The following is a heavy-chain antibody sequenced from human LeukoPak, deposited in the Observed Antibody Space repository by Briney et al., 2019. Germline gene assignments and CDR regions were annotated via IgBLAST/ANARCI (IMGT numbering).Heavy chain of an antibody. J-gene: IGHJ4*02. V-gene: IGHV1-2*02. CDR3: ARVRVTGSYGLDLGH. CDR2: IDPNSGGT. D-gene: IGHD1-26*01. Sequence: ASVKVSCKASGYTFTGYFMHWVRQAPGQGFDWMGWIDPNSGGTNYAQNFQGRVTMTRDTSISTAYMELSRLRSDDTAVYYCARVRVTGSYGLDLGHWGQGTLVTVSS. CDR1: GYTFTGYF.